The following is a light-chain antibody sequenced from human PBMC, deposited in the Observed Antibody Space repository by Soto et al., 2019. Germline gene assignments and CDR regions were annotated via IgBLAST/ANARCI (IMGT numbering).Light chain of an antibody. J-gene: IGKJ1*01. Sequence: DIQMTQSPSSLSASVGDRVTISCRASQSIRNYVSWYQQKPGTAPKLLIRAASTLQSGVPSRISGSGSETDLTLNISSLKIEDFATYFCQQTDSTPQTFGQGNNVDI. CDR2: AAS. CDR1: QSIRNY. CDR3: QQTDSTPQT. V-gene: IGKV1-39*01.